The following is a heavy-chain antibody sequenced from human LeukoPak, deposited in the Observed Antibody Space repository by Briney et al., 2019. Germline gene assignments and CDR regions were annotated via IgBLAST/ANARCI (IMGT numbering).Heavy chain of an antibody. CDR3: AKQLGYCSDGSCYFPY. D-gene: IGHD2-15*01. CDR1: GFTFSGSA. J-gene: IGHJ4*02. V-gene: IGHV3-23*01. Sequence: GGSLRLSCAASGFTFSGSAMSWVRQAPGKGLEWVSAISNNGGYTYYADSVQGRFTISRDNSKSTLCLQMYSLRAEDTAVYYCAKQLGYCSDGSCYFPYWGQGTLVTVSS. CDR2: ISNNGGYT.